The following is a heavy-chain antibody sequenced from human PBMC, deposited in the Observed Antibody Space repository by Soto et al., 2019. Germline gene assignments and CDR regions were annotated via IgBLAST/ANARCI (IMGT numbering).Heavy chain of an antibody. J-gene: IGHJ5*02. Sequence: QVQLVESGGGVVQPGRSLRLSCAASGFTFSSYGMHWVRQAPGKGLEWVAVIWYDGSNKYYADSVKGRFTISRDNSKNTLYLQMNRLRAEDTAVYYCARDHRDSSGYENWFDPWGQGTLVTVSS. CDR2: IWYDGSNK. D-gene: IGHD3-22*01. V-gene: IGHV3-33*01. CDR3: ARDHRDSSGYENWFDP. CDR1: GFTFSSYG.